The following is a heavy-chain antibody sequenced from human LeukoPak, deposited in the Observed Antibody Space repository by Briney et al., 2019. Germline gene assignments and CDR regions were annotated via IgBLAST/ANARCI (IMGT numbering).Heavy chain of an antibody. Sequence: GRCLRLSCAASGFPFSSCSMNWVRQAPAKGLEWVSSISSSSSYIYYADSVKGRFTISKDNAKNSLYLQMNSLRAEDTAVYYCASFYDYVWGSYRGGLDYWGQGTLVTVSS. D-gene: IGHD3-16*02. CDR2: ISSSSSYI. V-gene: IGHV3-21*01. CDR1: GFPFSSCS. CDR3: ASFYDYVWGSYRGGLDY. J-gene: IGHJ4*02.